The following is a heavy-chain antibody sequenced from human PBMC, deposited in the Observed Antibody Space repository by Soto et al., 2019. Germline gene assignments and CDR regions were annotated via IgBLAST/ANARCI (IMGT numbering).Heavy chain of an antibody. V-gene: IGHV2-5*02. Sequence: QITLKESGPTLVKPTQTLTLTCTFSGFSLTTSGVGVGWVRQPPGKALEWLALIYWDDDKRYSPSLRSRPTITKDTSKNQVVLTMTNMDPVDTATYYCAHMGPTPVEFDYWGQGTLVTVSS. CDR2: IYWDDDK. CDR1: GFSLTTSGVG. D-gene: IGHD4-17*01. CDR3: AHMGPTPVEFDY. J-gene: IGHJ4*02.